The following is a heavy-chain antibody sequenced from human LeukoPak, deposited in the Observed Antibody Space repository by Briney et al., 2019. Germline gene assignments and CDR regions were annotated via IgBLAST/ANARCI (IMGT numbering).Heavy chain of an antibody. CDR1: GGSFSGYY. V-gene: IGHV4-34*01. CDR3: ARHYLGGNYPDYFNH. Sequence: PSETLSLTCAVYGGSFSGYYWNWIRQPPGKGLEWIGQINHSGSANYNPSLRSRVAISVDTSKNQFSLRLSSVTAADTAVYYCARHYLGGNYPDYFNHWGQGTLVTVSS. CDR2: INHSGSA. D-gene: IGHD1-26*01. J-gene: IGHJ4*02.